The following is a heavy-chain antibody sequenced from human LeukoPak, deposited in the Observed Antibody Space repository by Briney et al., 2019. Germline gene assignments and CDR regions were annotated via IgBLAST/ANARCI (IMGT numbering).Heavy chain of an antibody. V-gene: IGHV1-2*02. J-gene: IGHJ5*02. CDR2: INPNSGGT. CDR1: GYTFTGYY. Sequence: ASVKVSCKASGYTFTGYYMHWVRQAPGQGLEWMGWINPNSGGTNYAQKFQGRVTMTGDTSISTAYMELSRLRSDDTAVYYCARDRRAVAGTRRNWFDPWGQGTLVTVSS. CDR3: ARDRRAVAGTRRNWFDP. D-gene: IGHD6-19*01.